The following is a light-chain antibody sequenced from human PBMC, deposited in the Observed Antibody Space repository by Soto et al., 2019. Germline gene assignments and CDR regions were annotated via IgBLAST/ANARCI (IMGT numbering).Light chain of an antibody. J-gene: IGLJ1*01. CDR1: SSDVSSYNR. CDR2: EGS. V-gene: IGLV2-18*02. CDR3: NSYTVSGTYV. Sequence: QSVLTQPPSVSGSPGQSVTISCTGTSSDVSSYNRVSWYQQPPGTAPKLIIYEGSTRPSGVPDRFSGSKSGNTASLTISGLQAEDEADYYCNSYTVSGTYVFGTGTKVTVL.